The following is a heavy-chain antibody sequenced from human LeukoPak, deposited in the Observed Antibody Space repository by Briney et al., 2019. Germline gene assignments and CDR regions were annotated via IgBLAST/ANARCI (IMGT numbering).Heavy chain of an antibody. CDR3: AKTSSMYYDFWSGYYNPPDY. Sequence: PGGSLRLSCAASGFTFSSYAMSWVRQAPGKGLEWVSAIIGSGGSTYYADSVKGRFTISRDNSKNTLYLQMNSLRAEDTAVYYCAKTSSMYYDFWSGYYNPPDYWGQGTLVTVSS. V-gene: IGHV3-23*01. CDR1: GFTFSSYA. J-gene: IGHJ4*02. D-gene: IGHD3-3*01. CDR2: IIGSGGST.